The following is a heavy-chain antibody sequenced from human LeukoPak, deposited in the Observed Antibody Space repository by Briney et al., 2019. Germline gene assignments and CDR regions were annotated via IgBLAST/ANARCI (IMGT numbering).Heavy chain of an antibody. CDR3: AREPRGSGSYYNGGFDY. CDR1: GGSISSYY. D-gene: IGHD3-10*01. Sequence: PSETLSLTCTVSGGSISSYYWSWIRQPPGKGLEWIGYTYYSGSTNYNPSLKSRVTISVDTSKNQFSLKLSSVTAADTAVYYCAREPRGSGSYYNGGFDYWGQGTLVTVSS. V-gene: IGHV4-59*01. CDR2: TYYSGST. J-gene: IGHJ4*02.